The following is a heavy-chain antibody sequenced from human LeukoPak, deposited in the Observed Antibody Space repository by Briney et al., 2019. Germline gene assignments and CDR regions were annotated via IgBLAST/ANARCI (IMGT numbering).Heavy chain of an antibody. J-gene: IGHJ4*02. CDR1: GFTFNTYW. V-gene: IGHV3-7*01. Sequence: QTGGSLRLSCAASGFTFNTYWMAWVRQAPGKRLEWVANINQDESEKYYLDSVKGRFAISRDNGKDSQYLQMNSLRAEDTAVYYCARDNDDNLDYWGQGTLVTVSS. D-gene: IGHD1-14*01. CDR3: ARDNDDNLDY. CDR2: INQDESEK.